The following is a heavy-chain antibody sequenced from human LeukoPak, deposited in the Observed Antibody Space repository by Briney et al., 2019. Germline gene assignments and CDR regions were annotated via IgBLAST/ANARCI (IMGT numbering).Heavy chain of an antibody. V-gene: IGHV1-2*06. D-gene: IGHD6-13*01. J-gene: IGHJ6*03. CDR2: INPNSGGT. CDR3: ARELQQLVRSGYYYYMDV. CDR1: GYTFTAYY. Sequence: GASVKVSCKASGYTFTAYYMHWVRQAPGQGLEWMGRINPNSGGTNYAQKFQGRVTMTRDTSISTAYMELSRLRSDDTAVYYCARELQQLVRSGYYYYMDVWGKGTTVTVSS.